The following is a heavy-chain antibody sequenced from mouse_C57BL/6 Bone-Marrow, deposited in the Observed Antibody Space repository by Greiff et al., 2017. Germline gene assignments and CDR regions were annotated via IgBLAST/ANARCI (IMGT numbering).Heavy chain of an antibody. D-gene: IGHD2-4*01. CDR3: ARDYDYYDAMDY. CDR1: GYTFTSYW. V-gene: IGHV1-53*01. CDR2: INPSNGGT. Sequence: QVQLKQSGTELVKPGASVKLSCKASGYTFTSYWMHWVKQRPGQGLEWIGNINPSNGGTNYNEKFKSKATLTVDKSSSTAYMQPSSLTSEDSAVYYCARDYDYYDAMDYWGQGTSVTVSS. J-gene: IGHJ4*01.